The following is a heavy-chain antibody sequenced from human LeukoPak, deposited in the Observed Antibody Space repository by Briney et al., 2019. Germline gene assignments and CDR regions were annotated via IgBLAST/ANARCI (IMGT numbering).Heavy chain of an antibody. J-gene: IGHJ4*02. CDR2: ISNSGSTT. CDR1: GFTFSNYE. Sequence: GGSLRLSCAASGFTFSNYEMNWVRQAPGKGLEWVSYISNSGSTTFYADSVKGRFTISRDNAKNSLYLQMSRLRAEDTAVYYCARDWGYSSGWYRALDYWGQGTLVTVSS. D-gene: IGHD6-19*01. CDR3: ARDWGYSSGWYRALDY. V-gene: IGHV3-48*03.